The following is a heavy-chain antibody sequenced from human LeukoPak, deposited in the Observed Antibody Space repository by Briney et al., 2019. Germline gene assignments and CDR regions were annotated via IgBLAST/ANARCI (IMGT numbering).Heavy chain of an antibody. Sequence: PSETLSLTCTVSGGSISNYYCSWIRQPPGKGLEWSGDIYDSGRTKYNTSLKSRVTISVDTSKNQFSLKLSSVTAADTAVYYCAIGYHTNWFDPWGQGTLVTVSS. CDR2: IYDSGRT. D-gene: IGHD2-2*01. CDR1: GGSISNYY. J-gene: IGHJ5*02. V-gene: IGHV4-59*01. CDR3: AIGYHTNWFDP.